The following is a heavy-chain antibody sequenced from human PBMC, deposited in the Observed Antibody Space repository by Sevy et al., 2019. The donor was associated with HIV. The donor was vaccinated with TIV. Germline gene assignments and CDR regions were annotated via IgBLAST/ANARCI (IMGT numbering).Heavy chain of an antibody. CDR1: GYTLTKLS. J-gene: IGHJ4*02. D-gene: IGHD3-22*01. Sequence: ASVKVSCTVSGYTLTKLSMHWVRQAPGKGPEWLGTIDPEYGDPEDGETVYAQKFQDRVIMTDDISTDTAYMELSSLTSEDTAVYYCATTKDYYDSSGYPFDDWGQGTLVTVSS. CDR3: ATTKDYYDSSGYPFDD. CDR2: IDPEYGDPEDGET. V-gene: IGHV1-24*01.